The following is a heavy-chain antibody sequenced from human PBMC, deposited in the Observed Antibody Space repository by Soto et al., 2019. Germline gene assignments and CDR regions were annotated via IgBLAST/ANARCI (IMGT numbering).Heavy chain of an antibody. CDR3: ARDGSGWSRDC. V-gene: IGHV3-21*01. Sequence: EVQLVESGGGLVKPGGSLRLSCAASGFTFSFSSMNWVRQAPGKGLEWVSSISSSSDYIYYADSVKGRFTVSRDNAKNALYLQMNSLRVEDTAVYYCARDGSGWSRDCWGQGTLVTVSS. CDR1: GFTFSFSS. CDR2: ISSSSDYI. D-gene: IGHD6-19*01. J-gene: IGHJ4*02.